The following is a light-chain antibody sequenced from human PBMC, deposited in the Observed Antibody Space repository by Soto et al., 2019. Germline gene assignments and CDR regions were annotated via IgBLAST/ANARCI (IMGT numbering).Light chain of an antibody. CDR2: EVS. V-gene: IGLV2-14*01. CDR3: SSYTSSSPV. CDR1: SSDVGGYNY. Sequence: QSALPQPASVSGSPGQSITISCTGTSSDVGGYNYVSWYQQHPGKAPKLMIYEVSNRPSGVSNRFSGSKSGNTASLTISGIQAEDEADYYCSSYTSSSPVFGGGTKLAVL. J-gene: IGLJ2*01.